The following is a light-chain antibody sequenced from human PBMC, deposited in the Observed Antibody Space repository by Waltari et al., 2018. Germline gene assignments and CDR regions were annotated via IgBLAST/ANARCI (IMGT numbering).Light chain of an antibody. V-gene: IGKV3-20*01. Sequence: EIVLTQSPGTLSLSPGERATLSCRASQSVSNNYLAWFQHKPVQAPRLLIYGASSRATGIPDRFSGSGSGTDFTLTITRLEPEDFAVYYCLQYGSSWMFGQGTKVEIK. J-gene: IGKJ1*01. CDR2: GAS. CDR1: QSVSNNY. CDR3: LQYGSSWM.